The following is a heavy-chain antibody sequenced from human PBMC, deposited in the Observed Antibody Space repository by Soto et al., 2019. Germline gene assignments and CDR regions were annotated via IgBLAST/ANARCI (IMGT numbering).Heavy chain of an antibody. Sequence: EVQLLESGGGWVQPGGSLRLSCATPGFTFSSYPMNWVRQAPGKGLEWVSGISAGGDSTYYADSVKGRFTIFRDNSKNSVYLQMNSLRAEDTAVYYCARRVWGQGTLVTVSS. CDR2: ISAGGDST. CDR3: ARRV. CDR1: GFTFSSYP. J-gene: IGHJ4*02. V-gene: IGHV3-23*01.